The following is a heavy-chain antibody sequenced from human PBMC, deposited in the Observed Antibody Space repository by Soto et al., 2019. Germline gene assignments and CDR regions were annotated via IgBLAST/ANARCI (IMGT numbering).Heavy chain of an antibody. D-gene: IGHD2-21*01. V-gene: IGHV3-23*01. CDR3: ASAKAVVIAALGI. J-gene: IGHJ3*02. Sequence: GGSLRLSCTASGFMFNNSAMTWVRQAPGQGLQWVASVSDNGGSRGGTYYADSVKGRFTISRDNSRNTLYLQLDSLTGADTAVYYCASAKAVVIAALGIWGQGTMVTVSS. CDR2: VSDNGGSRGGT. CDR1: GFMFNNSA.